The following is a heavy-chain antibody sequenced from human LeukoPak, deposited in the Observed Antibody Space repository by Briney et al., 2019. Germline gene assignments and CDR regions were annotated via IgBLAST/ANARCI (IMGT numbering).Heavy chain of an antibody. CDR1: GGSFSGYY. V-gene: IGHV4-59*01. J-gene: IGHJ6*03. CDR2: IYYSGST. CDR3: ARVPSLNYYYNMDV. Sequence: PSETLSLTCAVYGGSFSGYYWSWIRQPPGKGLEWVGYIYYSGSTNYNPSLKSRDTISVDTSKNPFSLKLSSVTAAGTAEYYCARVPSLNYYYNMDVWGKGTTVTVS.